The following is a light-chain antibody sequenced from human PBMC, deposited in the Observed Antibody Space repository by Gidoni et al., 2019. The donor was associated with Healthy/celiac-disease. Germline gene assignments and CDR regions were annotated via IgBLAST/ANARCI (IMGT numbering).Light chain of an antibody. V-gene: IGLV2-23*02. CDR1: SSDGARYNL. J-gene: IGLJ2*01. Sequence: QSALTQPASASGSPGQPITSSSTRTSSDGARYNLVSWYQQPPGKAPKLMIYEFSKRPSGVSSRFSGSKSGNTASLTISGLQAEDEADYCCCSYAGSSTVVFGGGTKLTVL. CDR3: CSYAGSSTVV. CDR2: EFS.